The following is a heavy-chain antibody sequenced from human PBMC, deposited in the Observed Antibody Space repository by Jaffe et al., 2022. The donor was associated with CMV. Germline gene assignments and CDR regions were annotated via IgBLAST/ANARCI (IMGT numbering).Heavy chain of an antibody. CDR2: IYPGDSDT. Sequence: EVQLVQSGAEVKKPGESLKISCKGSGYSFTSYWIGWVRQMPGKGLEWMGIIYPGDSDTRYSPSFQGQVTISADKSISTAYLQWSSLKASDTAMYYCARHPLYCSSTSCYGYYYGMDVWGQGTTVTVSS. CDR3: ARHPLYCSSTSCYGYYYGMDV. D-gene: IGHD2-2*01. V-gene: IGHV5-51*01. J-gene: IGHJ6*02. CDR1: GYSFTSYW.